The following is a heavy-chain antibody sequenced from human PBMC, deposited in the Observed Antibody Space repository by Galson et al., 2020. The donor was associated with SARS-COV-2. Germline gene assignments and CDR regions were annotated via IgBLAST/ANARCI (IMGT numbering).Heavy chain of an antibody. Sequence: GGSLRLSCAASGFTFSSYAMHWVRQAPGKGLQWVAVISNDGSNTYYADSVKGRFTISRDISKNTLYLQMNSLRAEDTAVYYCARNPVAGTGGDWFDTWGQGTLVTVSS. CDR2: ISNDGSNT. J-gene: IGHJ5*02. V-gene: IGHV3-30*03. CDR3: ARNPVAGTGGDWFDT. CDR1: GFTFSSYA. D-gene: IGHD6-19*01.